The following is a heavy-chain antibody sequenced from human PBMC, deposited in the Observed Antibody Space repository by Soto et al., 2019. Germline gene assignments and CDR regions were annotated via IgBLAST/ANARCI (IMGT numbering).Heavy chain of an antibody. CDR3: ARGNYGSAQGIDY. J-gene: IGHJ4*02. CDR2: INHSGST. V-gene: IGHV4-34*01. CDR1: CGSIDSGDYY. Sequence: SETLSLTCTVSCGSIDSGDYYWSWIRQPPGKGLEWIGEINHSGSTNYNPSLKSRVTISVDTSKNQFSLKLSSVTAADTAVYYCARGNYGSAQGIDYWGQGTLVTVSS. D-gene: IGHD3-10*01.